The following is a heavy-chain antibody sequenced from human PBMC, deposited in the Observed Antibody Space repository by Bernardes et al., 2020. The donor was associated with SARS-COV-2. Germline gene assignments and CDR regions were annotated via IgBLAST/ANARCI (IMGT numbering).Heavy chain of an antibody. Sequence: SETLSLTCAVSGGSISSYYWSWIRQPPGKGLEWIGYIYYSGSTNYNPSLKSRVTISVETSKNQFSLKLSSVTAADTAVYYCARIAYCSSTSCYSIDPWGQGTLVTVSS. CDR1: GGSISSYY. CDR3: ARIAYCSSTSCYSIDP. CDR2: IYYSGST. J-gene: IGHJ5*02. V-gene: IGHV4-59*08. D-gene: IGHD2-2*01.